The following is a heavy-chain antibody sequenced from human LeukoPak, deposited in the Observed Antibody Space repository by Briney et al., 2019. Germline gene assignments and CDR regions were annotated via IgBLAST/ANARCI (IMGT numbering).Heavy chain of an antibody. Sequence: PSQTLSLTCTVSGGSISSGSYYWSWIRQPAGKGLEWIGRIYTSGSTNYNPSLKSRVTISVDTSKNQFSLKLSSVAAADTAVYYCARVSYYYDSSGYYYASYFDYWGQGTLVTVSS. V-gene: IGHV4-61*02. D-gene: IGHD3-22*01. CDR2: IYTSGST. CDR1: GGSISSGSYY. CDR3: ARVSYYYDSSGYYYASYFDY. J-gene: IGHJ4*02.